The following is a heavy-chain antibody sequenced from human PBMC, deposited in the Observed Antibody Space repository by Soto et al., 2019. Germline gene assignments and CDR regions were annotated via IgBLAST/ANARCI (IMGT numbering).Heavy chain of an antibody. CDR1: GFTFSSYS. CDR3: ARDSPKQQLRQDY. V-gene: IGHV3-48*01. CDR2: ISSSSSTI. Sequence: GGSLRLSCAASGFTFSSYSMNWVRQAPGKGLEWVSYISSSSSTIYYADSVKGRFTISRDNAKNSLYLQMNSLRAEDTAVYYCARDSPKQQLRQDYWGQGTLVTVSS. D-gene: IGHD6-13*01. J-gene: IGHJ4*02.